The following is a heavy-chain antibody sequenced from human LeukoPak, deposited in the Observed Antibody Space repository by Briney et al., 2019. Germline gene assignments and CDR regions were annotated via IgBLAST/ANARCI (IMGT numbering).Heavy chain of an antibody. CDR3: AKEVFGGQVGDIVVVPAD. V-gene: IGHV3-30*18. CDR2: ISHDGSNK. Sequence: GGSLRLSCAASGFTFSSYGMHWVRQAPGKGLEWVAVISHDGSNKYYVDSVKGRFTISRDNSKNTLYLQMNSLRAEDTAVYYCAKEVFGGQVGDIVVVPADWGQGTLVTVSS. J-gene: IGHJ4*02. CDR1: GFTFSSYG. D-gene: IGHD2-2*01.